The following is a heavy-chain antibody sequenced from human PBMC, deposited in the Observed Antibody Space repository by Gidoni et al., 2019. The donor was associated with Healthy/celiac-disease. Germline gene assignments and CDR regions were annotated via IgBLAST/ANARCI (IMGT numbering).Heavy chain of an antibody. CDR2: IWYDGSNK. Sequence: QVQLVESGGGVVQPGRSLRLSCAASGFTFSRYGMHWVRQAPGKGLEWVAVIWYDGSNKYYADSVKGRFTISRDNSKNTLYLQMNSLRAEDTAVYYCARDWAGYCSGGSCCPDYWGQGTLVTVSS. J-gene: IGHJ4*02. CDR1: GFTFSRYG. CDR3: ARDWAGYCSGGSCCPDY. D-gene: IGHD2-15*01. V-gene: IGHV3-33*01.